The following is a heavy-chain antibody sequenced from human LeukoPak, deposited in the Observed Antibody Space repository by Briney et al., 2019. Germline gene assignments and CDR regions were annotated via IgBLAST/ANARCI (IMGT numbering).Heavy chain of an antibody. J-gene: IGHJ3*02. CDR2: ISSSSSYI. Sequence: PGGSLRLSCAASDFLFSSYGMHWVRQAPGKALEWVSSISSSSSYIYYADSVKGRFTISRDNSKNTLYLQMNSLRAEDTAVYYCAKGVGKDIVVVVAATPDAFDIWGQGTMVTVSS. CDR1: DFLFSSYG. V-gene: IGHV3-21*01. CDR3: AKGVGKDIVVVVAATPDAFDI. D-gene: IGHD2-15*01.